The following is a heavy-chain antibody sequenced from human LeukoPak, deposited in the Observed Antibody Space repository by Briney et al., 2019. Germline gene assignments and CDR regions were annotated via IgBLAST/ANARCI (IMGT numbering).Heavy chain of an antibody. CDR2: VRGGGGSN. D-gene: IGHD3-22*01. Sequence: GGSLRLSCAASGFIFSSYAMSWVRQAPGKGLEWVSSVRGGGGSNYYADSVKGRFTISRDNSKSTLFLIMNSLRAEDTAVYYCAKSSYYDSSGYYREYYFDYWGQGTLVTVSS. CDR1: GFIFSSYA. V-gene: IGHV3-23*01. CDR3: AKSSYYDSSGYYREYYFDY. J-gene: IGHJ4*02.